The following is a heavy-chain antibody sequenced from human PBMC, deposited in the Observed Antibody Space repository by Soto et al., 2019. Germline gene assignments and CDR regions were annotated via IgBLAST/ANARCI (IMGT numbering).Heavy chain of an antibody. J-gene: IGHJ4*02. Sequence: SETHSLTSTVSGDNIGSSNYFWGWIRQPPGKGLEWIGTIFYSGSTYYNPSLKSRVTISVDTSKNQFSLRLISVTAADTALYYCARRYGWLYFDYWGQGSLVTVSS. V-gene: IGHV4-39*01. D-gene: IGHD6-19*01. CDR3: ARRYGWLYFDY. CDR1: GDNIGSSNYF. CDR2: IFYSGST.